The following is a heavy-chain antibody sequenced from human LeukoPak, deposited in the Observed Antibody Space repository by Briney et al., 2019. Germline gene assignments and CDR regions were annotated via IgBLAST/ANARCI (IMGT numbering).Heavy chain of an antibody. CDR2: IYYSGST. V-gene: IGHV4-39*01. D-gene: IGHD6-6*01. J-gene: IGHJ4*02. Sequence: SETLSLTCTVSGGSISSSSYYWGWIRQPPGKGLEWIGSIYYSGSTYYNPSLKSRVTISVDTSKNQFSLKLSSVTAADTAVYYCARLPGMYSSSGFDYWGQGTLVTVSS. CDR3: ARLPGMYSSSGFDY. CDR1: GGSISSSSYY.